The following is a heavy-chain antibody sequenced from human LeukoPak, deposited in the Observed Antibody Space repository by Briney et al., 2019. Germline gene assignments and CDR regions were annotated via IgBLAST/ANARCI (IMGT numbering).Heavy chain of an antibody. V-gene: IGHV1-2*02. CDR3: GTLLSNGPFDY. CDR1: GYTSTGYY. Sequence: ASVKVSCKASGYTSTGYYMHWVRQAPGQGLEWMGWIYPNSGATKYAQKLQGRVTMTRDTSISTAYMELSGLRSDDTAVYYCGTLLSNGPFDYWGQGSLVTVSS. J-gene: IGHJ4*02. CDR2: IYPNSGAT.